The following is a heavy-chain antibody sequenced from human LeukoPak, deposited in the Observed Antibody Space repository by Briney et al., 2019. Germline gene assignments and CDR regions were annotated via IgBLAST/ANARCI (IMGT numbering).Heavy chain of an antibody. CDR2: INRDGSVK. CDR1: GFPFTAYW. Sequence: SGGSLRLSCAASGFPFTAYWMSWVRQTPEKGLEFVAYINRDGSVKNYVDSVKGRFTISRDNAKKSLFLEHNSLMADDAALYYCARDPESSAFDLWGQGTLVTVSS. V-gene: IGHV3-7*01. CDR3: ARDPESSAFDL. J-gene: IGHJ4*02.